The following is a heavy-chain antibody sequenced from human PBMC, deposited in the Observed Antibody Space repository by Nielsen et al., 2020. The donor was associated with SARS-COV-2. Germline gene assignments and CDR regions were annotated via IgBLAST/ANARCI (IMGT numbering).Heavy chain of an antibody. J-gene: IGHJ4*02. CDR3: ARSYGQLVSLDY. Sequence: ASVKVSCKASGYTFTSYGISWVRQAPGQGLEWMGRINPNSGGTNYAQKFQGRVTMTRDTSISTAYMELSRLRSDDTAVYYCARSYGQLVSLDYWGQGTLVTVSS. D-gene: IGHD6-6*01. V-gene: IGHV1-2*06. CDR1: GYTFTSYG. CDR2: INPNSGGT.